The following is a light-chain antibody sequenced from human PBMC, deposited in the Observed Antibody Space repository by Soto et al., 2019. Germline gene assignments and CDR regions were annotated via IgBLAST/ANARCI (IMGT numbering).Light chain of an antibody. V-gene: IGKV1-17*01. CDR3: QQYNTYST. CDR1: HDIRND. CDR2: DAS. J-gene: IGKJ5*01. Sequence: DIQMAQSPSSLSASVGDRVTITCRASHDIRNDLGWYQQKPGKAPNLLIYDASTLRSGVPSRFSGGGSGTEFTLTISSLQPDDFATYYCQQYNTYSTFGQGTRLEIK.